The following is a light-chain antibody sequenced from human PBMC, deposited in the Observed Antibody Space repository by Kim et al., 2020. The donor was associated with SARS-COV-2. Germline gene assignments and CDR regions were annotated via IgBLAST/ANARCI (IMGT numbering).Light chain of an antibody. Sequence: DIQMTQSPSSLSASVGDRVTITCRASQSISISLNWYQQKPGKAPKLLIYAASNLQSGVPSRFSGSGSGTDFTLTISSQQPEDFATYYCQQSYSTPITFGGGTKVDIK. CDR1: QSISIS. CDR3: QQSYSTPIT. V-gene: IGKV1-39*01. J-gene: IGKJ4*01. CDR2: AAS.